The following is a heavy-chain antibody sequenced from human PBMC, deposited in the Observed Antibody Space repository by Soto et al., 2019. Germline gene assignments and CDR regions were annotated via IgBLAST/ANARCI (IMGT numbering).Heavy chain of an antibody. CDR2: IYATGTT. J-gene: IGHJ5*02. D-gene: IGHD1-1*01. V-gene: IGHV4-4*07. CDR3: VRDGTKTLRDWFDP. CDR1: GSYISCFY. Sequence: SETLSLTCPCSGSYISCFYLSLIRQSAGKGLEWIGRIYATGTTDYNPSLKSRVMMSVDTSKKQFSLKLRSATAADTAVYFCVRDGTKTLRDWFDPWGQGIAVTVSA.